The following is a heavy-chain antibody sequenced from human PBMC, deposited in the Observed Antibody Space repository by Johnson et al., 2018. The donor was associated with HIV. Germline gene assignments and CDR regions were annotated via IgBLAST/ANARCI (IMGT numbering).Heavy chain of an antibody. J-gene: IGHJ3*01. V-gene: IGHV3-30*04. CDR1: GFTFSSYA. Sequence: QVQLVESGGGVVQPGRSLRLSCAASGFTFSSYAMHWVRQAPGKGLEWVAVISYDGSNKNYADSVKGRFTISRDNSKNAMSLQMNSLLAEDTAVYYCARDYNGAFDVWGQGTLVTVSS. D-gene: IGHD5-24*01. CDR2: ISYDGSNK. CDR3: ARDYNGAFDV.